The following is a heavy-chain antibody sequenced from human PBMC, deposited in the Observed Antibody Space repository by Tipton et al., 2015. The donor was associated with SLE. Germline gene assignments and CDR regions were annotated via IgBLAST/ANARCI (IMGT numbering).Heavy chain of an antibody. CDR1: GGSISSGGYS. D-gene: IGHD3-16*01. J-gene: IGHJ4*02. CDR2: MYHSGST. V-gene: IGHV4-30-2*01. Sequence: TLSLTCAVSGGSISSGGYSWSWIRQPPGKGLEWIGYMYHSGSTYYNPSLKSRVTISVDRSKNQFSLKLNSVTAADTAVYYCARGLSGGYFDYWGQGNLVTVSS. CDR3: ARGLSGGYFDY.